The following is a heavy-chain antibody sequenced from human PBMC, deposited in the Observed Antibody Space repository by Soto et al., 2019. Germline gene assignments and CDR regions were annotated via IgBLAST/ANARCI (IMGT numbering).Heavy chain of an antibody. V-gene: IGHV4-59*01. Sequence: PSESLSLTCSFSGASINIYYWSWIRQPPGKGLEWIGSISYSGSTKYNPSLESRVMISLDTSKNQFSLRLTSVTAADTALYYCARDWDSSGLFDPWGQGALVTVSS. CDR2: ISYSGST. CDR1: GASINIYY. J-gene: IGHJ5*02. CDR3: ARDWDSSGLFDP. D-gene: IGHD3-10*01.